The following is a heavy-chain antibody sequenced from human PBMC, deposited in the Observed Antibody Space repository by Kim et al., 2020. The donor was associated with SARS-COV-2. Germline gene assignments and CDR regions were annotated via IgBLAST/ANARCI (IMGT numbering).Heavy chain of an antibody. V-gene: IGHV3-21*01. Sequence: GGSLRLSCAASGFTFSSYSMNWVRQAPGKGLEWVSSISSSSSYIYYADSVKGRFTISRDNAKNSLYLQMNSLRAEDTAVYYCARDRYATVTREPLDYRGQGTLVTVSS. CDR3: ARDRYATVTREPLDY. CDR1: GFTFSSYS. J-gene: IGHJ4*02. D-gene: IGHD4-17*01. CDR2: ISSSSSYI.